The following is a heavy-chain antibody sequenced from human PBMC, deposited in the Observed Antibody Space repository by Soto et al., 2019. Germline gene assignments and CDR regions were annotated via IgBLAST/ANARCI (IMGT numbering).Heavy chain of an antibody. D-gene: IGHD6-13*01. Sequence: GGSLRLSCAASGFTFSSYWMSWVRQAPGKGLEWVANIKQDGSEKYYVDSVKGRFTISRDNAKNSLYLQMNSLRAEDTAVYYCARDLYSSSWYGSRFDPWGQGTLVTVSS. CDR1: GFTFSSYW. CDR3: ARDLYSSSWYGSRFDP. V-gene: IGHV3-7*01. J-gene: IGHJ5*02. CDR2: IKQDGSEK.